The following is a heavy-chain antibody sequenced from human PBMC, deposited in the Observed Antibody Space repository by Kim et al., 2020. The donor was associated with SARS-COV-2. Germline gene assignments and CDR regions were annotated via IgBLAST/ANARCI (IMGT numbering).Heavy chain of an antibody. CDR3: ARGGLVDVYYYYGMDV. D-gene: IGHD6-19*01. CDR1: GFTFSSYW. V-gene: IGHV3-7*03. Sequence: GGSLRLSCAASGFTFSSYWMSWVRQAPGKGLEWVANIKQDGSEKYYVDSVKGRFTISRDNAKNSLYLQMNSLRAEDTAVYYCARGGLVDVYYYYGMDVWGQGTTVTVSS. CDR2: IKQDGSEK. J-gene: IGHJ6*02.